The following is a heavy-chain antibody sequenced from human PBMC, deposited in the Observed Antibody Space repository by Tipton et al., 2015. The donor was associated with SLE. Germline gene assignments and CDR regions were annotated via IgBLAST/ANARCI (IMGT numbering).Heavy chain of an antibody. CDR2: INPSGGST. CDR3: VRDAVGWFDT. D-gene: IGHD2-15*01. V-gene: IGHV1-46*04. J-gene: IGHJ5*02. CDR1: GYPLTSYY. Sequence: QLVQSGPEVKKPGASVKLSCKASGYPLTSYYMHWVRQAPGQGLEWMGAINPSGGSTSYAQKLQGRVTMTRDTSTSTVYMELSSLRSEDTAVYYCVRDAVGWFDTWGQGTLVTVSP.